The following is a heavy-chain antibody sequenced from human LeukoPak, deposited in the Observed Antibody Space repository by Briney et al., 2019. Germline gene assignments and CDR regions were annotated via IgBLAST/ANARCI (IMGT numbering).Heavy chain of an antibody. J-gene: IGHJ4*02. CDR2: IPTSGISV. CDR1: GFSFSRFY. V-gene: IGHV3-11*01. CDR3: TRAEGLGPGAHFDQ. D-gene: IGHD3/OR15-3a*01. Sequence: GGSLRLSCTASGFSFSRFYMSWVRQTPGKALEWISYIPTSGISVQYADSVRGRFTASRDDAMNSLHLQMDSLRVEDTAVYYCTRAEGLGPGAHFDQWGQGALVIVSS.